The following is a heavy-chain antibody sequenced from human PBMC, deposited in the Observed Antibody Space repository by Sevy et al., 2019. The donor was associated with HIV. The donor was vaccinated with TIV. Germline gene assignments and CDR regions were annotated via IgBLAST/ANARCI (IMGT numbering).Heavy chain of an antibody. CDR3: ARVNCSGGSCYYYYGLDV. CDR2: IYSGGST. CDR1: GFTVSSNY. V-gene: IGHV3-53*01. J-gene: IGHJ6*02. D-gene: IGHD2-15*01. Sequence: GGSLRLSCAASGFTVSSNYMSWVRQAPGKGLEWVSVIYSGGSTYYADSVKGRFTISRDNSKNTQYLQMNSLRAEDKAGYYCARVNCSGGSCYYYYGLDVWGQGTTVTVSS.